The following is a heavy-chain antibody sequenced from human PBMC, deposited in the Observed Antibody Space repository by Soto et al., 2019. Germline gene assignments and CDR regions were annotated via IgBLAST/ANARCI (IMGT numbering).Heavy chain of an antibody. Sequence: QVHLLLQSGAEVKKPGSSVKVSCKASGGTPSNSAISWVRQAPGQGLEWMGGIIPVFGLVKYAQNFQGRDTITADESTNTAYMELCSLRPEDTAVYYCAGGRIVVVGSRAYYGMDVWGQGTTVTVSS. CDR2: IIPVFGLV. J-gene: IGHJ6*02. D-gene: IGHD3-22*01. CDR3: AGGRIVVVGSRAYYGMDV. CDR1: GGTPSNSA. V-gene: IGHV1-69*01.